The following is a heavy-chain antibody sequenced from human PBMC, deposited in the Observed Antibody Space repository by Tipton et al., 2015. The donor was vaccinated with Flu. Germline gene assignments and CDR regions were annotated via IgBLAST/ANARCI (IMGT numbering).Heavy chain of an antibody. CDR1: GGSFSGDY. D-gene: IGHD6-19*01. CDR3: AREKDSRGSEYFQQ. Sequence: TLSLTCVVYGGSFSGDYCSWIRQPPGKGLEWIGEVNHSGSTNYNPSLKSRVTISVDTSKNQFSLRLSSVTAADTAVYYCAREKDSRGSEYFQQWGQGTLVTVSS. J-gene: IGHJ1*01. V-gene: IGHV4-34*01. CDR2: VNHSGST.